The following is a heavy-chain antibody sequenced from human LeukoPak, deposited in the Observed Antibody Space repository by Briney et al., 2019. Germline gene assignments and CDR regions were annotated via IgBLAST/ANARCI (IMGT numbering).Heavy chain of an antibody. CDR2: IYSGGST. J-gene: IGHJ6*02. CDR3: ARERVESSGWLDYYYGMDV. D-gene: IGHD6-19*01. CDR1: GFTVSSNY. V-gene: IGHV3-66*01. Sequence: GGSLRLSCAASGFTVSSNYMSWVRQAPGQGPDRVSVIYSGGSTYYADSVKGRFTISRDNSKNTLYLQMNSLRAEDTAVYYCARERVESSGWLDYYYGMDVWGQGTTVTVSS.